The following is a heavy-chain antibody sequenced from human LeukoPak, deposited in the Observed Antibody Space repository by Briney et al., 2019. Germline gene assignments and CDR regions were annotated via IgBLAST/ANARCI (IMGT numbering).Heavy chain of an antibody. Sequence: PGGSLRLSCAASGFTFSYYGMHWVRQAPGKGLEWVAVISYYGGNQYYADSVKGRFTISRDNSKNTLYLQMNSLRAEDTAVYYCARDLAAAVTNWFDPWGQGTLVTVSS. CDR1: GFTFSYYG. J-gene: IGHJ5*02. V-gene: IGHV3-30*03. CDR3: ARDLAAAVTNWFDP. CDR2: ISYYGGNQ. D-gene: IGHD6-13*01.